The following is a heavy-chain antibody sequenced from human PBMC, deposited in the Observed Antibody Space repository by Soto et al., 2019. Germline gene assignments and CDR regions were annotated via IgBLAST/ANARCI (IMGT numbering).Heavy chain of an antibody. J-gene: IGHJ6*02. CDR1: GGTFSNYV. CDR2: INPNSGGT. D-gene: IGHD4-17*01. Sequence: ASVKVSCKASGGTFSNYVVNWVRQAPGQGLEWMGWINPNSGGTNYAQKFQGRVTMTRDTSISTAYMELSRLRSDDTAVYYCARYAVTTREYYYYYGMDVWGQGTTVTVSS. V-gene: IGHV1-2*02. CDR3: ARYAVTTREYYYYYGMDV.